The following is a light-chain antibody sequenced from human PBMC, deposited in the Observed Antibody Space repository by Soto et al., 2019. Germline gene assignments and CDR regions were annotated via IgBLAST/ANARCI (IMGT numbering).Light chain of an antibody. CDR3: QQYNDWAPYT. CDR2: GAP. V-gene: IGKV3-15*01. J-gene: IGKJ2*01. Sequence: EIVMTQSPATLSVSPGERATLSCRASQTVSSNLAWYQQRPGQAPRLLIYGAPTRATGIPDRFSGSGSGTEFTLTISSLQSEDFAVYYCQQYNDWAPYTFGQGTKLEIK. CDR1: QTVSSN.